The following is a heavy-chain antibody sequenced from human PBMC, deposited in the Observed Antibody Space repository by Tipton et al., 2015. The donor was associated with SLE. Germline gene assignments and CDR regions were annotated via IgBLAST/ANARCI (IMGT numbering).Heavy chain of an antibody. CDR3: ARRLIAAAGPRWFDP. CDR2: IKQDGSEK. J-gene: IGHJ5*02. Sequence: SLRLSCAASGFTFSSYWMSWVRQAPGKGLEWVANIKQDGSEKYYVDSVNGRFTISRDNAKNSLYLQMNSLRAEDTAVYYCARRLIAAAGPRWFDPWGQGTLVTVSS. CDR1: GFTFSSYW. D-gene: IGHD6-13*01. V-gene: IGHV3-7*03.